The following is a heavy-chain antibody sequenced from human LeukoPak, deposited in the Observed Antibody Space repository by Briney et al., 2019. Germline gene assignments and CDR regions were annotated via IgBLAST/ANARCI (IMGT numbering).Heavy chain of an antibody. CDR3: ARDSGYSSGWRPSYYFDY. Sequence: PSETLSLTCTVSGGSISSYYWSWTRQPPGKGLEWIGYIYYSGSTNYNPSLKSRVTISVDTSKNQFSLKLSSVTAADTAVYYCARDSGYSSGWRPSYYFDYWGQGTLVTVSS. CDR1: GGSISSYY. V-gene: IGHV4-59*12. D-gene: IGHD6-19*01. CDR2: IYYSGST. J-gene: IGHJ4*02.